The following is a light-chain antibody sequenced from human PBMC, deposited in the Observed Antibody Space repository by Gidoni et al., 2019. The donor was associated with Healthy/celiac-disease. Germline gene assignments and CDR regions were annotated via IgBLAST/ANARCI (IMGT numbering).Light chain of an antibody. CDR1: QSLVYSDGNTY. CDR3: RQGTRWPPYT. J-gene: IGKJ2*01. CDR2: KVS. V-gene: IGKV2-30*01. Sequence: VVMTQSPLPLPVTLGQPASIACTSRQSLVYSDGNTYLNWFQQRPGQSPRRLISKVSTRDAGGPDGFSGSGSGTDFTLKISRVEAEDVGVYYCRQGTRWPPYTFGQGTKLEIK.